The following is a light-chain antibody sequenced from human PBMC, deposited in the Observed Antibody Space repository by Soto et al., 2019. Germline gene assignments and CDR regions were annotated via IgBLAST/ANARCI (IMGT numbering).Light chain of an antibody. Sequence: QSVLTQPASVSGSPGQSVTISCTGTSSDFGSYNLVSWYQQHPGKAPKLMIYEDSKRPSGVSNRFSGSKSGNTASLTISGLQAEDDADYYCCSNAGSSTYVFRTGTKVPVL. CDR3: CSNAGSSTYV. J-gene: IGLJ1*01. V-gene: IGLV2-23*01. CDR1: SSDFGSYNL. CDR2: EDS.